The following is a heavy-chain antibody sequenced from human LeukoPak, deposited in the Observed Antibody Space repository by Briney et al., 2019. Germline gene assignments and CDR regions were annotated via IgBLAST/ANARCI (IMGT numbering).Heavy chain of an antibody. Sequence: KXLEXXAFIRYDGSNKYYADSVKGRFTISRDNSKNTLYLQMNSLRAEDTAVYYCAKDYYGDYYNWYFDLWGRGTLVTVSS. CDR2: IRYDGSNK. CDR3: AKDYYGDYYNWYFDL. V-gene: IGHV3-30*02. J-gene: IGHJ2*01. D-gene: IGHD4-17*01.